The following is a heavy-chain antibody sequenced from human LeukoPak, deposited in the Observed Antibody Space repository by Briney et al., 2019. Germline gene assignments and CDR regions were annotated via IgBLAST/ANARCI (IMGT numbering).Heavy chain of an antibody. V-gene: IGHV4-38-2*01. D-gene: IGHD3-10*01. J-gene: IGHJ4*02. Sequence: PSETLSLTCAVSGYSISTGYNWGWIRQSPGKGLEWIGSISHSGSTYYNPSLKSRVTISLDTSNNEFSLSLSSVTGADTALYFCARGYYGSGSYYKGNYFDYWGQGTLVTVSS. CDR3: ARGYYGSGSYYKGNYFDY. CDR1: GYSISTGYN. CDR2: ISHSGST.